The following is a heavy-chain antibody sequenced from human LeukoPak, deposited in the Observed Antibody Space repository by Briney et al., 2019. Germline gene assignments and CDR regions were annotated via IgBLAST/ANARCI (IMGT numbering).Heavy chain of an antibody. CDR3: AKDRWGAVASFDY. J-gene: IGHJ4*02. CDR2: INQDGGEI. V-gene: IGHV3-7*01. CDR1: GFTFSSSW. Sequence: GGSLRLSCAASGFTFSSSWMTWVRQAPGKGLEWVASINQDGGEIHYVDSVKGRFTISRDNSKNMLYLQMNSLGTEDTAVYYCAKDRWGAVASFDYWGQGTLVTVSS. D-gene: IGHD6-19*01.